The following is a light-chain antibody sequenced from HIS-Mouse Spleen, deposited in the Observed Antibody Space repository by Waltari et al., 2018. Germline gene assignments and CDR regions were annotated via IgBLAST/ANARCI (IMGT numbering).Light chain of an antibody. V-gene: IGLV3-21*03. CDR1: NIGSKS. CDR2: DDS. J-gene: IGLJ3*02. Sequence: SYVLTQPPSVSVAPGKTARITCGGNNIGSKSVHWYQQKPGQAPVLVVYDDSDRPSGIPERFSGSKSGNTASLTISGLQAEDEADYYCCSYAGSWVFGGGTKLTVL. CDR3: CSYAGSWV.